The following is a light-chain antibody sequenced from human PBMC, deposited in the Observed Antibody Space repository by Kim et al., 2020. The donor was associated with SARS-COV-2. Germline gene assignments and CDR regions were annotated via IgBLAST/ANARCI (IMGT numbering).Light chain of an antibody. V-gene: IGKV1-39*01. CDR2: AAS. CDR1: QSISSY. CDR3: QQSYSTLYT. Sequence: ASVGGKVTTTCRASQSISSYLNWYQQKPGEAPTLLIYAASSLQSGVPSRCSGSGSGTEFTLTISSLQPEDFAAYYCQQSYSTLYTFGQGTKLEI. J-gene: IGKJ2*01.